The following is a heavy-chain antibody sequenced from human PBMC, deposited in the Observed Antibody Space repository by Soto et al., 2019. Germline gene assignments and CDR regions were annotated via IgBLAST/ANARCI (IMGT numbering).Heavy chain of an antibody. D-gene: IGHD6-13*01. CDR2: ISYDGSNK. Sequence: GVSLRLSCAASGFTFSSYAMHWVRQAPGKGLEWVAVISYDGSNKYYADSVKGRFTISRDNSKNTLYLQMNSLRAEDTAVYYCAREGSSWPILDYWGQGTLVTVSS. V-gene: IGHV3-30-3*01. CDR3: AREGSSWPILDY. J-gene: IGHJ4*02. CDR1: GFTFSSYA.